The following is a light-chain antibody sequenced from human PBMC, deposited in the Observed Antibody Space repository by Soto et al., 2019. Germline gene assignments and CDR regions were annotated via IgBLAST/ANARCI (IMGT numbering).Light chain of an antibody. J-gene: IGKJ1*01. V-gene: IGKV1-5*03. CDR2: KAS. CDR1: QSISNW. Sequence: DIQMTQSPSTLSASVGDRVTITCRASQSISNWLAWYQQEPGKAPKLLIYKASYLEGGVPSRFSGSGSGTEFTLTISSLQPDDFAIYYCQQYDTSSRTFDQGTKVEI. CDR3: QQYDTSSRT.